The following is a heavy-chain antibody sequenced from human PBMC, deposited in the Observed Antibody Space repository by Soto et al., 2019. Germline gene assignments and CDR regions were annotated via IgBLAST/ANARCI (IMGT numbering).Heavy chain of an antibody. CDR2: ISSSGSTI. J-gene: IGHJ6*02. CDR1: GFTFSDYY. Sequence: GGPLRLSCAASGFTFSDYYMSWIRQDPGKGLEWVSYISSSGSTIYYADSVKGRFTISRDNAKNSLYLQMNSLRAEDTAVYYCASYSSSWYHYYGMDVWGQGTTVTVSS. CDR3: ASYSSSWYHYYGMDV. D-gene: IGHD6-13*01. V-gene: IGHV3-11*01.